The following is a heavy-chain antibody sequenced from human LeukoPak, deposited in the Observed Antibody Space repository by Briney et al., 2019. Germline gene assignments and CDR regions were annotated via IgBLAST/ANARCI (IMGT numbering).Heavy chain of an antibody. Sequence: GGSLRVSCAASGFTVSTNYVSWVRQAPGKGLEWVSVIYSGGSTYYADSVKGRFTISRDNSKNTLYHQMNSLRAEDTAVYYCARDRYSSGWGGPFDYWGQGTLVTVSS. CDR2: IYSGGST. CDR3: ARDRYSSGWGGPFDY. CDR1: GFTVSTNY. V-gene: IGHV3-66*01. D-gene: IGHD6-19*01. J-gene: IGHJ4*02.